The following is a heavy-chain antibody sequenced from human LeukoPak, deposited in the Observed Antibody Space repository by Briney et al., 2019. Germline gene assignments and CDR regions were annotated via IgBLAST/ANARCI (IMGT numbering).Heavy chain of an antibody. CDR2: IKQDGSEK. D-gene: IGHD3-16*02. Sequence: GGSLRLSCAASGFTFSSYWMSWLRQAPGKGLEWVANIKQDGSEKYYVDSVKGRFTISRDNAKNSLYLQMNSLRAEDTAVYYCAREGESGYVWGSYRNFDYWGQGTLVTVSA. CDR3: AREGESGYVWGSYRNFDY. V-gene: IGHV3-7*01. CDR1: GFTFSSYW. J-gene: IGHJ4*02.